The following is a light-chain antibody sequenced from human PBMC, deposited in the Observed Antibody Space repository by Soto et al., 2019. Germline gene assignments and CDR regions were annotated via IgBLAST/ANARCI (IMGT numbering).Light chain of an antibody. Sequence: EFVLTQSPATLSLSPGERAILSCRASQSVAGSLAWYQQKPGQAPRLLIHDISTRAAAIPARFSGSGSGTDFTLTVSSLEPEDFALYYCQQRSNRITFGQGTRLEIK. CDR2: DIS. CDR1: QSVAGS. V-gene: IGKV3-11*01. J-gene: IGKJ5*01. CDR3: QQRSNRIT.